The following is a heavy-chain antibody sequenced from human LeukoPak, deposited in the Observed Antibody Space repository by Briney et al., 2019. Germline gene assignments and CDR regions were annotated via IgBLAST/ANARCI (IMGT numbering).Heavy chain of an antibody. J-gene: IGHJ4*02. CDR2: INPSGGST. V-gene: IGHV1-46*01. CDR3: ARDVQDFWSGYYYFDY. Sequence: ASVTVSFKASGYTFTIYYMHWVRQAPGQGHEWMGIINPSGGSTSYAQKFQGRVIMTRDTATSTVYMELRSLRSEDTAVYYCARDVQDFWSGYYYFDYWGQGTLVTASS. D-gene: IGHD3-3*01. CDR1: GYTFTIYY.